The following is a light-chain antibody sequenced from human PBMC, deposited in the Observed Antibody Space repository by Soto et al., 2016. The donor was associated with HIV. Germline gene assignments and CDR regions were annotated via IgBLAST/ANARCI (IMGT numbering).Light chain of an antibody. Sequence: YVLTQPPSVSVAPGKTATITCGGDNIGRKSVNWYQQKPGQAPVLVVYDDTDRPSGISGRFAGSNSGSAATLTITKVEFGDEADYYCQVWDETSDSAVLAGGTKVTVL. J-gene: IGLJ2*01. V-gene: IGLV3-21*03. CDR2: DDT. CDR1: NIGRKS. CDR3: QVWDETSDSAV.